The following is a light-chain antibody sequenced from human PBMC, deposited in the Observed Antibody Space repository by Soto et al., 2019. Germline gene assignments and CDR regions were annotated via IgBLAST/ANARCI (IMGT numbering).Light chain of an antibody. CDR3: QQSDSTPT. Sequence: DIQMTQSPSSLSASIGDRVTITCRASQSISSYLNWYQQTPGKAPKLLIYAASSLQSGVPARFSGSGSGTHFTLTISSLQPEDFATYYCQQSDSTPTFGQGTKVDIK. V-gene: IGKV1-39*01. CDR2: AAS. CDR1: QSISSY. J-gene: IGKJ2*01.